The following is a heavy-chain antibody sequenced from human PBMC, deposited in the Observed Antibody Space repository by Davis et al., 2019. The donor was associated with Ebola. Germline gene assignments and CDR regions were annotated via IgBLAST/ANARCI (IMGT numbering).Heavy chain of an antibody. CDR3: ARLGWDSGSYLYYFDY. CDR2: IYPGDSDT. J-gene: IGHJ4*02. D-gene: IGHD1-26*01. Sequence: GESLKISCKCSGYSFTSYWIGWVRQMPGKGLEWMGIIYPGDSDTRYSPSFQGQVTISADKSISTAYLQWSSLKASDTAMYYCARLGWDSGSYLYYFDYWGQGTLVTVSS. CDR1: GYSFTSYW. V-gene: IGHV5-51*01.